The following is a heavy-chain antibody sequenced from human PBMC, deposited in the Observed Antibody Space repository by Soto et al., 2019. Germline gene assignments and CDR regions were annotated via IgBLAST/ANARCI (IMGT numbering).Heavy chain of an antibody. V-gene: IGHV1-69*13. J-gene: IGHJ5*02. Sequence: ASVKVSCKASGGTFSSYAISWVRQAPGQGLEWMGGIIPIFGTANYAQKFQGRVTITADESTSTAYMELSSLRSEDTAVYYCARMARDYYGSGKVGFDPWGQGALVTVSS. CDR2: IIPIFGTA. D-gene: IGHD3-10*01. CDR1: GGTFSSYA. CDR3: ARMARDYYGSGKVGFDP.